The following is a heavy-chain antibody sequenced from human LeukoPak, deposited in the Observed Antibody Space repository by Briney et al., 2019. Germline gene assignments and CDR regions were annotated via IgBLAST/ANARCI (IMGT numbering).Heavy chain of an antibody. CDR3: ARGRGVNYDILTGYPYGFDY. D-gene: IGHD3-9*01. CDR1: GGSISSSSYY. V-gene: IGHV4-39*07. CDR2: IYYSGST. J-gene: IGHJ4*02. Sequence: PSETLSLTCTVSGGSISSSSYYWGWIRQPPGKGLEWIGSIYYSGSTYYNPSLKSRVTISVDTSKNQFSLKLSSVTAADTAVYYCARGRGVNYDILTGYPYGFDYWGQGTLVTVSS.